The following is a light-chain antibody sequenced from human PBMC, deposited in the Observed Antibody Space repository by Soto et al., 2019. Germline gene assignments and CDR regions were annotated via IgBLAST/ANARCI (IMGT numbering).Light chain of an antibody. Sequence: QPVLTQSPSASASLGASVKLTCTLSSGYSTYAIAWHQQQSEKGPRFLMKINYDGTHSKGDGFFDRFSGSSSGAERHLTISSLQSEDEADYYCQTLGTGIQVFGGGTKATVL. CDR3: QTLGTGIQV. CDR2: INYDGTH. V-gene: IGLV4-69*01. J-gene: IGLJ3*02. CDR1: SGYSTYA.